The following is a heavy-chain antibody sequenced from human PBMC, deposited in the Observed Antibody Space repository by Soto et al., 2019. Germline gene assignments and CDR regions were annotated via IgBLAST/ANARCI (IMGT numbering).Heavy chain of an antibody. CDR3: ARGLFVYGGGGGRLDF. D-gene: IGHD3-16*01. Sequence: SETLSLTCAVYGGSFSGYYWSWIRQPPGKGLEWIGEINHSGSTNYNPSLKSRVTISVDTSKNQFSLKLSSVTAADTAVYYCARGLFVYGGGGGRLDFWGQGTLVTVSS. V-gene: IGHV4-34*01. CDR2: INHSGST. J-gene: IGHJ4*02. CDR1: GGSFSGYY.